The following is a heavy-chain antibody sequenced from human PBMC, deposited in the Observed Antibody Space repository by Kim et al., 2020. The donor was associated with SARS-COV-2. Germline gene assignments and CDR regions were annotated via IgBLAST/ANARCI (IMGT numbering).Heavy chain of an antibody. D-gene: IGHD6-19*01. CDR2: INHSGST. V-gene: IGHV4-34*01. J-gene: IGHJ4*02. CDR1: GGSFSGYY. CDR3: ARGPFRLAVAGLFLDY. Sequence: SETLSLTSAVYGGSFSGYYWSWIRQPPGKGLEWIGEINHSGSTNYNPSLKSRVTISVDTSKNQFSLKLSSVTAADTAVYYCARGPFRLAVAGLFLDYWGQGTLVTVSS.